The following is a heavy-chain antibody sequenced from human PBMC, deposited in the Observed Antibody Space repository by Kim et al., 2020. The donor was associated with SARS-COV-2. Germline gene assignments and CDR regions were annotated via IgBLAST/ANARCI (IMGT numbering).Heavy chain of an antibody. CDR3: ARDFLEWSNLLDP. J-gene: IGHJ5*02. V-gene: IGHV1-2*06. CDR2: INPNSGGT. Sequence: ASVKVSCKASGYTFTAYYIHWVRQAPGQGLEWMGRINPNSGGTSYAQKFQGRVTMTRDTSISTAYMELTRLRSDDTAVYYCARDFLEWSNLLDPWGQGTLVTVSS. D-gene: IGHD3-3*01. CDR1: GYTFTAYY.